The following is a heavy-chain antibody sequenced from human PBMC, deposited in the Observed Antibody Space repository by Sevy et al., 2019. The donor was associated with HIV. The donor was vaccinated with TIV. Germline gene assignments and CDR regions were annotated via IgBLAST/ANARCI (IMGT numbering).Heavy chain of an antibody. CDR1: GFTFSSYS. D-gene: IGHD1-26*01. CDR2: ISSSSSYI. J-gene: IGHJ4*02. CDR3: ARAGWELFPPYFDY. V-gene: IGHV3-21*01. Sequence: GGSLRLSCAASGFTFSSYSMNWVRQAPGKGLEWVSSISSSSSYIYYADSVKGRFTISSDNAKNSLYLQMNSLRAEDTAVYYCARAGWELFPPYFDYWGQGTLVTVSS.